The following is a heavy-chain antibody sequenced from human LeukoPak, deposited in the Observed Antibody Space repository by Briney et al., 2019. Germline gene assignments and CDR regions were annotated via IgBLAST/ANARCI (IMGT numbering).Heavy chain of an antibody. Sequence: ASVKVSCKASGYTFTGYYMHWVRQAPGQGLEWMGWINPNSGGTNYAQKFQCRVTMTRDTSISTAYVELSRLRSDDTAVYYCASGYCGGDCYTFDYWGQGTLVTVSS. J-gene: IGHJ4*02. CDR3: ASGYCGGDCYTFDY. V-gene: IGHV1-2*02. D-gene: IGHD2-21*02. CDR1: GYTFTGYY. CDR2: INPNSGGT.